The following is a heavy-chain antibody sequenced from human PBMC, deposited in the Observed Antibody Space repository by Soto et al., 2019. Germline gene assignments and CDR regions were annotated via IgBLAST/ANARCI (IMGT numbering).Heavy chain of an antibody. CDR1: GGTFSSYT. J-gene: IGHJ4*02. V-gene: IGHV1-69*04. CDR3: ATDLSYYYDSSGYYNSY. CDR2: FVPILGIA. D-gene: IGHD3-22*01. Sequence: GASVKVSCKASGGTFSSYTISWARQAPGQGLEWMGRFVPILGIANYAQKFQGRVTMTEDTSTDTAYMELSSLRSEDTAVYYCATDLSYYYDSSGYYNSYWGQGTLVTVSS.